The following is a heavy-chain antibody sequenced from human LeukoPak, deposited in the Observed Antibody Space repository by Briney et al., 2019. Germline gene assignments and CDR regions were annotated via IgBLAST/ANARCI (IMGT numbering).Heavy chain of an antibody. D-gene: IGHD3-3*01. J-gene: IGHJ3*01. CDR1: GVSISPYY. CDR3: ARLSAAVHLGAFDL. CDR2: IHTSGSN. V-gene: IGHV4-4*09. Sequence: SETLSLTCAVSGVSISPYYWAWIRQPPGMGLEWIGYIHTSGSNNQYPSLKSRVTISVDKSKNHFSLRLTSVTAADTAVYYCARLSAAVHLGAFDLWGQGTMVTVSS.